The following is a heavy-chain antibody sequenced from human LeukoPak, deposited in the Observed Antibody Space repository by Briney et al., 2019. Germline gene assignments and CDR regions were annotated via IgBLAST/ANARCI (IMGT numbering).Heavy chain of an antibody. CDR2: IYTSGST. D-gene: IGHD3-10*01. CDR3: ARGRRITMVRGARNWFDP. J-gene: IGHJ5*02. CDR1: GGSISSYY. Sequence: SETLSLTCTVSGGSISSYYWSWIRQPAGKGLEWIGRIYTSGSTNYNPSLKSRVTMSVDTSKNQFSLKLSSVTAADTAVYYCARGRRITMVRGARNWFDPWGQGTLVTVSS. V-gene: IGHV4-4*07.